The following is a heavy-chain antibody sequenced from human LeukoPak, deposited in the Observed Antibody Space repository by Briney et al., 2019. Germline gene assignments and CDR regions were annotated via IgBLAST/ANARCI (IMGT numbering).Heavy chain of an antibody. CDR3: ARSSGWWSLDY. V-gene: IGHV3-33*01. Sequence: TGGSLRLSCAASGFSFSTYGMHWVRQAPGKGLEWVALIWNAGTNTYYADSLKGRFTISRDNSKNNQFLQMNSLRAEDTAVYYCARSSGWWSLDYWGQGTLVTVSS. CDR2: IWNAGTNT. D-gene: IGHD6-19*01. J-gene: IGHJ4*02. CDR1: GFSFSTYG.